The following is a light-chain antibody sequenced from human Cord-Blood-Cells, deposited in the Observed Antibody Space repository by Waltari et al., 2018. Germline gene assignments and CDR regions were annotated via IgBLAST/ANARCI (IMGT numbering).Light chain of an antibody. CDR2: AAS. CDR3: QQSYSTPYS. CDR1: QSISSY. Sequence: IQMTQSPSSLSASVGDRVTITCRASQSISSYFNWYQQKPGKAPKLLIYAASSLQSGVPSRFSCSRSGTDFTLTISSLQPEDFATYYCQQSYSTPYSFGQGTKLEIK. V-gene: IGKV1-39*01. J-gene: IGKJ2*03.